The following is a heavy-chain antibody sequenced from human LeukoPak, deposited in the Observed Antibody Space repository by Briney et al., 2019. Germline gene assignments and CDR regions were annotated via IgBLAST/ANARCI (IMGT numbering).Heavy chain of an antibody. D-gene: IGHD3-22*01. CDR3: ARDLTMIVVSMGN. Sequence: GGPVKVSCKASGGTFSSYAISWVRQAPGQGLEWMGWISAYNGNTNYAQKLQGRVTMTTDTSTSTAYMELRSLRSDDTAVYYCARDLTMIVVSMGNGGQGTLVTVSS. CDR1: GGTFSSYA. V-gene: IGHV1-18*01. J-gene: IGHJ4*02. CDR2: ISAYNGNT.